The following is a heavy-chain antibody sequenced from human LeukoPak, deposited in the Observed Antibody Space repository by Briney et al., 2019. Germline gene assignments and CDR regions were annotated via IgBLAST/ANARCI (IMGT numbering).Heavy chain of an antibody. J-gene: IGHJ4*02. CDR2: MNPNSGNT. CDR1: GYTFTSYD. Sequence: GASVKVSCKASGYTFTSYDINWVRQATGQGLEWMGWMNPNSGNTGYAQKFQGRVTMTRNTSISTAYMELRSLRSDDTAVYYCARDSNYYDSSGYYQVFDYWGQGTLVTVSS. CDR3: ARDSNYYDSSGYYQVFDY. D-gene: IGHD3-22*01. V-gene: IGHV1-8*01.